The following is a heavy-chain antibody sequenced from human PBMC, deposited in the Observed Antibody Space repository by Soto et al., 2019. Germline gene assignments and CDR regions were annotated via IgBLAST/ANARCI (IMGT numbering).Heavy chain of an antibody. V-gene: IGHV4-59*01. CDR1: GGSLSGYY. J-gene: IGHJ4*02. CDR2: VYFTGDT. D-gene: IGHD3-10*01. CDR3: ARACCPDMNRGVIYPYY. Sequence: SETLSLTCTVSGGSLSGYYWSWVRQPPGQELEWIGYVYFTGDTNYNPSLRSRVTISVDTVNNQFSLELTSVTSADTAVYFCARACCPDMNRGVIYPYYWGRGILVTVSS.